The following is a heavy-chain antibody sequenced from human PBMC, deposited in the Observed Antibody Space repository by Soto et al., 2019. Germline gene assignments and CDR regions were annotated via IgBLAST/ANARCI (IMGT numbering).Heavy chain of an antibody. CDR2: IIPLSGTS. J-gene: IGHJ5*01. D-gene: IGHD3-22*01. Sequence: GASVKVSCKASGGTFSSFAVTWVRQAPGQGLECLGGIIPLSGTSDSTPKFQGRVTITADESTGTAYMELTSLRTEDTALYYCATGLVYDSSGYFLNWFDSWGQGTLVTVSS. CDR1: GGTFSSFA. CDR3: ATGLVYDSSGYFLNWFDS. V-gene: IGHV1-69*13.